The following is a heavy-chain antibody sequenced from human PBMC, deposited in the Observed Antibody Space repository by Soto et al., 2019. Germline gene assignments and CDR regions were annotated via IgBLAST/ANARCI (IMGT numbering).Heavy chain of an antibody. CDR1: GYTFTSYY. D-gene: IGHD3-16*01. Sequence: AASVKVSCKASGYTFTSYYMHWVRQAPGQRLEWMGWINAGNGNTKYSQKFQGRVTITRDTSASTAYMELSSLRSEDTAVYYCARCFRGMITNYGMDVWGQGTTVTVSS. CDR2: INAGNGNT. CDR3: ARCFRGMITNYGMDV. V-gene: IGHV1-3*01. J-gene: IGHJ6*02.